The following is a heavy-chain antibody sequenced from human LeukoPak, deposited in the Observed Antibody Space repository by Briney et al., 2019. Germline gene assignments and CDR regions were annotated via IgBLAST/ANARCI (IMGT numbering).Heavy chain of an antibody. CDR1: GGSISSYY. J-gene: IGHJ5*02. D-gene: IGHD6-13*01. V-gene: IGHV4-59*01. CDR2: IYYSGST. CDR3: ARGGAAAGTHWFDP. Sequence: PSETLSLTCTVSGGSISSYYWSWIRQPPGKGLEWIGYIYYSGSTNYNPSLKSRVTISVDTSKNQFSLKLSSVTAADTAVYYCARGGAAAGTHWFDPWGQGTLVTVSS.